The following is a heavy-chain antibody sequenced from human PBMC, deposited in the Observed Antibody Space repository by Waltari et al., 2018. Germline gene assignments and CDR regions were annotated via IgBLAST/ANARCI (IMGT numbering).Heavy chain of an antibody. J-gene: IGHJ3*02. CDR3: ARLLLPALTGAFDI. CDR1: GGSISRGNYY. Sequence: QVQLQESGPGLVKPSQTLSLTCTVYGGSISRGNYYWRWIRQPPGKGLEWIGRANTGGNTDYNPSLNSRVTISVDTSMNQFSLKLSSVTAADTAVYYCARLLLPALTGAFDIWGQGTMVSVSS. CDR2: ANTGGNT. V-gene: IGHV4-61*02. D-gene: IGHD1-26*01.